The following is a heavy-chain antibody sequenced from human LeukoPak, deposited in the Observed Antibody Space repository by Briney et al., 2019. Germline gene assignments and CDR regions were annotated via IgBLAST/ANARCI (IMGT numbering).Heavy chain of an antibody. CDR2: ISGSGGST. Sequence: GGSLRLSCAASGFTFSSYAMSWVRQAPGKGLEWVSAISGSGGSTYYADSVKGRFTISRDNSKNSLYLQMNSLRAEDTAVYYCAKDQQQLVPYYYYYGMDVWGQGTTVTVSS. CDR1: GFTFSSYA. D-gene: IGHD6-13*01. CDR3: AKDQQQLVPYYYYYGMDV. V-gene: IGHV3-23*01. J-gene: IGHJ6*02.